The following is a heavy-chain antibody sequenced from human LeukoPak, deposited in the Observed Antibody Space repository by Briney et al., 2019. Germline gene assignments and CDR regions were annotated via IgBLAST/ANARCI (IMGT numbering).Heavy chain of an antibody. V-gene: IGHV1-24*01. D-gene: IGHD5-12*01. Sequence: ASVKVSCKVSGYTLTELSMHWVRQAPGKGLEWMGGFDPEDGETIYAQKFQGRVTMTEDTSTDTAYMELSSLRSEDTAVYYCATDPRGYDLLSYFDYWGQGTLVTVSS. CDR1: GYTLTELS. J-gene: IGHJ4*02. CDR2: FDPEDGET. CDR3: ATDPRGYDLLSYFDY.